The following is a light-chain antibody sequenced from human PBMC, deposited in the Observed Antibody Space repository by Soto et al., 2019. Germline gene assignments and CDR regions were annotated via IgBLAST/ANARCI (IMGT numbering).Light chain of an antibody. CDR3: CSYAGSHVV. Sequence: QSALTQPRSVSGSPGQSVTISCTGTSSDVGGYNYVSWYQQPPGKAPKVMIHDVSKRPSGVPDRFSGSKSGNTASLTISGLQAEDEADYYCCSYAGSHVVFGEGTKLTVL. J-gene: IGLJ2*01. CDR2: DVS. V-gene: IGLV2-11*01. CDR1: SSDVGGYNY.